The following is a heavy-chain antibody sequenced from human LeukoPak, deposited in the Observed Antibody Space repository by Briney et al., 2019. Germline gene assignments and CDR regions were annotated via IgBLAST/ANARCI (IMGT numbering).Heavy chain of an antibody. CDR2: INAGNGNT. J-gene: IGHJ4*02. Sequence: GASVKVSCKASGYTFTSYAMHWVRQAPGQRLEWMGWINAGNGNTKYSQKFQGRVTITRDTSASTAYMELSSLRSEDTAVYYCARKGRGYTAMAKGGIDYWGQGTLVTVSS. CDR1: GYTFTSYA. V-gene: IGHV1-3*01. D-gene: IGHD5-18*01. CDR3: ARKGRGYTAMAKGGIDY.